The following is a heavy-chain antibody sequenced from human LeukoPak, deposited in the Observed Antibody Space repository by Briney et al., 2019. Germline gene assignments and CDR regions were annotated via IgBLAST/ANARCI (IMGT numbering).Heavy chain of an antibody. Sequence: PGGSLRLSCAASGFTVSSNYMSWVRQAPGRGLEWVSVLYSDGTTYYADSVKGRFTISRDNSRNTLCLQMNNLRAEDTAVYYCARAAYDSNGFTANHDYWGQGTLVTVSS. V-gene: IGHV3-53*01. CDR2: LYSDGTT. J-gene: IGHJ4*02. CDR3: ARAAYDSNGFTANHDY. D-gene: IGHD5-18*01. CDR1: GFTVSSNY.